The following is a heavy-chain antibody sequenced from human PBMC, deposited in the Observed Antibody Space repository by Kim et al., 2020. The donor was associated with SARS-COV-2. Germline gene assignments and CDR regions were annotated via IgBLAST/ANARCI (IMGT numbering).Heavy chain of an antibody. J-gene: IGHJ3*02. D-gene: IGHD2-21*02. CDR3: ARLAPRVTKWIDAFDI. CDR1: GYSFTSYW. Sequence: GESLKISCKGSGYSFTSYWIGWVRQMPGKGLEWMGIIYPGDSDTRYSPSFQGQVTISADKSISTAYLQWSSLKASDTAMYYCARLAPRVTKWIDAFDIWGQGTMVTVSS. CDR2: IYPGDSDT. V-gene: IGHV5-51*01.